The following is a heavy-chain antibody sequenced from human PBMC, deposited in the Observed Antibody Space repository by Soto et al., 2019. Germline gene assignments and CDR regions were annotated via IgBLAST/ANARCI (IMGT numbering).Heavy chain of an antibody. CDR1: GFTFNNFH. CDR2: ISDSGSDT. J-gene: IGHJ4*02. D-gene: IGHD6-13*01. CDR3: GKTTYSRSWYF. V-gene: IGHV3-23*01. Sequence: EVQLLESGGGLVQPGGSLRLSCAGSGFTFNNFHMTWVRHVPGKGLEWVSSISDSGSDTFYADSVRGRFAISRDNSKSNLYLQMNSLRVDDTAIYYCGKTTYSRSWYFWGQGTLVTVSS.